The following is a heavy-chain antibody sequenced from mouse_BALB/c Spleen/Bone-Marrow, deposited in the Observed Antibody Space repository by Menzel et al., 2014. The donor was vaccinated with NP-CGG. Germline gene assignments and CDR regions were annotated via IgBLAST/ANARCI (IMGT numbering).Heavy chain of an antibody. D-gene: IGHD2-10*02. CDR2: ITYDGSN. V-gene: IGHV3-6*02. CDR1: GYSIXSGYY. Sequence: EVKLMESGPGLVKPSQSLSLTCSVTGYSIXSGYYWNWIRQFPGNKLEWMGYITYDGSNNYNPSLKNRISITRDTSKNHFFLRLNSGTTEDTATYYCERGGYGNLDYWGQGTPLTASS. CDR3: ERGGYGNLDY. J-gene: IGHJ2*01.